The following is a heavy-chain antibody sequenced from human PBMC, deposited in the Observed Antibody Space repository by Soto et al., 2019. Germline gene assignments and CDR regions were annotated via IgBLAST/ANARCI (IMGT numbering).Heavy chain of an antibody. J-gene: IGHJ1*01. CDR1: RYTFTTYD. D-gene: IGHD4-4*01. Sequence: QVQLVQSGADVKKPGASVKVSCKASRYTFTTYDINWVRQAAGQGLEWMGWMNPNSGNTGYAHKFQGRVIMTRNTSTSPGYLELSGLTSEDTAVYYCARGRAPGADYRSYSHHWRQGTLLTVSS. CDR3: ARGRAPGADYRSYSHH. V-gene: IGHV1-8*01. CDR2: MNPNSGNT.